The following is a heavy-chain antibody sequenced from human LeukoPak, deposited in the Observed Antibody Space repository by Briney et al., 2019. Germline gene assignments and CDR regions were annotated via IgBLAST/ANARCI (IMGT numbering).Heavy chain of an antibody. D-gene: IGHD3-9*01. Sequence: GGSLRLSCAASGFTFSSYGMSWVRQAPGKGLEWVSAISGSGGSTYYADSVKGRFTISRDNSKNTLYLQMNSLRAEDTAVYYCAKQAGEGYDILTGYYPNYTCDYWGQGTLVTVSS. V-gene: IGHV3-23*01. CDR2: ISGSGGST. CDR3: AKQAGEGYDILTGYYPNYTCDY. J-gene: IGHJ4*02. CDR1: GFTFSSYG.